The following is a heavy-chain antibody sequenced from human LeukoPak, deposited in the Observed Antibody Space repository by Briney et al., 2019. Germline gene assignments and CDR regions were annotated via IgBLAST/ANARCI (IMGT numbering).Heavy chain of an antibody. D-gene: IGHD3-10*01. V-gene: IGHV1-8*01. CDR1: GYTFTSYD. Sequence: ASVKVSCKASGYTFTSYDINWVRQATGQGLEWMGWMNPNSGNTGYAQKFQGRVTMTRNTSISTAYMELSSLRSEDTAVYYCARGYTYYYGSGGSGGFDPWGQGTLVTVSS. CDR3: ARGYTYYYGSGGSGGFDP. J-gene: IGHJ5*02. CDR2: MNPNSGNT.